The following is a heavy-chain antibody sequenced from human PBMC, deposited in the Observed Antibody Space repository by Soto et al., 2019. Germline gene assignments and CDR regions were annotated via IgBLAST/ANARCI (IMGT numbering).Heavy chain of an antibody. CDR1: GGSFSVYY. J-gene: IGHJ4*02. CDR3: ARGTYGYSYGPFDY. V-gene: IGHV4-34*01. CDR2: INHSGST. Sequence: SETLSLTCAVYGGSFSVYYWSWIRQPPGKGLEWIGEINHSGSTNYNPSLKSRVTISVDTSKNQFSLKLSSVTAADTAVYYCARGTYGYSYGPFDYWGQGTLVTVSS. D-gene: IGHD5-18*01.